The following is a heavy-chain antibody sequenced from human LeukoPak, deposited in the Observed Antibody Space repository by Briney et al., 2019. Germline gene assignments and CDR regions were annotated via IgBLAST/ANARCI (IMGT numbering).Heavy chain of an antibody. CDR2: IWYDGSKK. CDR3: ARDRGDYSDYSDFFDA. J-gene: IGHJ4*02. Sequence: PEGSLRLSCATSGFTFSSYGFHWVRQAPIKGLEWVAVIWYDGSKKYYADSVKGRFTISRDDSKNTVYLQMDSLRAEDTAMYYCARDRGDYSDYSDFFDAWGQGTLVTFSS. V-gene: IGHV3-33*01. D-gene: IGHD4-11*01. CDR1: GFTFSSYG.